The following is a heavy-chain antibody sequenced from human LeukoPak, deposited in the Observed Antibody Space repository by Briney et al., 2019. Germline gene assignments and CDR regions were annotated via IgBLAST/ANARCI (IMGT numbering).Heavy chain of an antibody. Sequence: NPSETLSLTCTVSGDSISSYYWSWIRQPPGKGLEWIGYIYYSGSTNYNPSLKSRVTISVDTSKNQFSLKLSSVTAADTAVYYCATGRTGDDVGGVYYYDTSGYYPRTYYCDYWGQGTLVTVSS. CDR1: GDSISSYY. CDR3: ATGRTGDDVGGVYYYDTSGYYPRTYYCDY. CDR2: IYYSGST. D-gene: IGHD3-22*01. V-gene: IGHV4-59*01. J-gene: IGHJ4*02.